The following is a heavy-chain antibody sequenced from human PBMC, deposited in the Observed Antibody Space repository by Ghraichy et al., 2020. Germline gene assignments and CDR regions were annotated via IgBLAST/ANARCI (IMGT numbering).Heavy chain of an antibody. CDR1: GFTFSSYS. Sequence: GGSLRLSCAASGFTFSSYSMNWVRQAPGKGLEWVSYISSSSSTIYYADSVKGRFTISRDNTKNSLYLQMNSLRDEDTAVYYCAREGDSSGWYLAEYFQHWGQGTLVTVSS. CDR3: AREGDSSGWYLAEYFQH. CDR2: ISSSSSTI. D-gene: IGHD6-19*01. J-gene: IGHJ1*01. V-gene: IGHV3-48*02.